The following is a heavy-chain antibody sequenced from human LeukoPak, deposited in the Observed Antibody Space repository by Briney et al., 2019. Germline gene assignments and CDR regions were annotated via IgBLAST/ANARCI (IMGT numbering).Heavy chain of an antibody. Sequence: PGGSLRLSSAASGFIFRNYAMHWVRQAPGKGLEWVALISSDGSKTYHADSVKGRFSISRDNSKNTLYLQSNSLRAEDTSVYYCARDSTYWYDSGSSGPHYFDYWGQGTLVTVSS. CDR1: GFIFRNYA. CDR2: ISSDGSKT. V-gene: IGHV3-30*01. J-gene: IGHJ4*02. D-gene: IGHD3-10*01. CDR3: ARDSTYWYDSGSSGPHYFDY.